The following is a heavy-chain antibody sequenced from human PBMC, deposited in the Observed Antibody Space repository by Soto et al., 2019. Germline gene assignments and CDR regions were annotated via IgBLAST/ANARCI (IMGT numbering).Heavy chain of an antibody. Sequence: QVHLVQSGAEVKKPGASVKVSCKASGYSFSTYAMNWVRQAPGQGLEWMGWIHGDNGNPKYSQKFQGRVTITMDTSASTFTSHIELSSLRSVDTGVYYCAREPVRLQLPPGLDRDVWGEGTTVTVSS. CDR1: GYSFSTYA. CDR2: IHGDNGNP. V-gene: IGHV1-3*01. D-gene: IGHD2-2*01. CDR3: AREPVRLQLPPGLDRDV. J-gene: IGHJ6*03.